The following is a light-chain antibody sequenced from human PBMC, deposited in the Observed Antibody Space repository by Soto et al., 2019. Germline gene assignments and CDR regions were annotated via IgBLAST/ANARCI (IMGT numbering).Light chain of an antibody. Sequence: EMVMTQSPPNQSVSPGDRGTLSCRASQSVSSNLAWYQQKPGQAPRLLIYGASTRATGIPARFSGSGSGTEFTLTISSLXSEDFAGYYCQQYNNWPPWTFGQGTKVDIK. CDR1: QSVSSN. J-gene: IGKJ1*01. CDR2: GAS. CDR3: QQYNNWPPWT. V-gene: IGKV3-15*01.